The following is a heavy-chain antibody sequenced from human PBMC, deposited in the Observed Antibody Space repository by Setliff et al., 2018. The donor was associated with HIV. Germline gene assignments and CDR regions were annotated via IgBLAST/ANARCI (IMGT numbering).Heavy chain of an antibody. CDR1: GYAFISQF. CDR2: SSPDGSAT. CDR3: ARAQPQAFDL. Sequence: ASVKVSCKASGYAFISQFMHWVRLVPGQGPEWMGMSSPDGSATTYAQQFSGRVAITRDRSTETVYMELNSLTSEDTAIYYCARAQPQAFDLWGHGTMVTVSS. J-gene: IGHJ3*01. V-gene: IGHV1-46*01. D-gene: IGHD2-2*01.